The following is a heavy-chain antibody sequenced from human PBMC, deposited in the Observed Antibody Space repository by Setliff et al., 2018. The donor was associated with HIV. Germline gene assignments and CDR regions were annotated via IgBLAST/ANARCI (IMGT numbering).Heavy chain of an antibody. J-gene: IGHJ4*02. CDR2: IYHSGTA. Sequence: SETLSLTCNVSGFSISSNYYWGWVRQPPGRGPEWIGNIYHSGTAYYNPSFKTRVAISIDTSKNYVSLKLRSLTAADTAIYYCARDPRGLLSPVPRGYFDYWGQGALVTVSS. V-gene: IGHV4-38-2*02. CDR3: ARDPRGLLSPVPRGYFDY. D-gene: IGHD3-22*01. CDR1: GFSISSNYY.